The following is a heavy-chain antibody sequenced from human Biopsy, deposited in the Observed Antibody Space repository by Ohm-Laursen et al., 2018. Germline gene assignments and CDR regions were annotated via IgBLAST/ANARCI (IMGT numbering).Heavy chain of an antibody. CDR2: IKQDGNEK. D-gene: IGHD4-11*01. J-gene: IGHJ2*01. CDR3: ARDGKRWDYSTYFSWHFDL. Sequence: SLRLSCSAPGFTFSDYWMGWVRQAPGKGLEWVANIKQDGNEKYYVDSVMGRFTISRDNGKNSLYLQMNSLRAEDTAVYYCARDGKRWDYSTYFSWHFDLWGRGTLVTVSS. CDR1: GFTFSDYW. V-gene: IGHV3-7*01.